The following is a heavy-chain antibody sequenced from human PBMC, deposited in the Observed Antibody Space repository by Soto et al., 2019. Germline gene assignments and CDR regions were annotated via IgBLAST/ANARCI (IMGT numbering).Heavy chain of an antibody. Sequence: SETLSLTCTVSGGSISSYYWSWIRQPPGKGLEWIGYIYYSGSTNYNPSLKSRVTISVDTSKNQFPLKLSSVTAADTAVYYCARTYYYDSTAFDIWGQGTMVTVSS. D-gene: IGHD3-22*01. CDR2: IYYSGST. J-gene: IGHJ3*02. V-gene: IGHV4-59*01. CDR1: GGSISSYY. CDR3: ARTYYYDSTAFDI.